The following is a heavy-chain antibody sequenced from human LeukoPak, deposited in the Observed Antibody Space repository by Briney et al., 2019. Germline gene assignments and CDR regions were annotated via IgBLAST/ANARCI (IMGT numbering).Heavy chain of an antibody. CDR1: GYTFTGYY. V-gene: IGHV1-2*06. Sequence: EASVKVSCKASGYTFTGYYMHWVRQAPGQGLEWMGRINPNSGGTNYAQKFQGRVTMTRDTSISTAYMELSRLRSDDTAVYYCATTTFRDGYNCLDYWGQGTLVTVSS. J-gene: IGHJ4*02. CDR3: ATTTFRDGYNCLDY. D-gene: IGHD5-24*01. CDR2: INPNSGGT.